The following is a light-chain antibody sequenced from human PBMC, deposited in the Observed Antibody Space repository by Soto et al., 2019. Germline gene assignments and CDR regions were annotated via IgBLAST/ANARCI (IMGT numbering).Light chain of an antibody. Sequence: EIALTQSPATLSLSPGERATLSCRASQTISNSLAWYQEKPGQAPRLLIYDSSNRATGIPPRFSGSGSGADFTLTISTLEPEDFPVYYCQQYAYSPPHSFGQGTKLEIK. V-gene: IGKV3-11*01. CDR1: QTISNS. CDR3: QQYAYSPPHS. J-gene: IGKJ2*03. CDR2: DSS.